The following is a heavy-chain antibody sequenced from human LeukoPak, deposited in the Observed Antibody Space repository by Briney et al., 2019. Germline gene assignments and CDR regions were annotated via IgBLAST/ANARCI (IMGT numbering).Heavy chain of an antibody. J-gene: IGHJ4*02. CDR3: TLPGYYFDY. CDR1: GFTFGDYA. V-gene: IGHV3-49*04. Sequence: GGSLRLSCTASGFTFGDYAMSWVRQAPGKGLEWVGFIRSKAYGGTTEYAASVKGRFTISRDDSKSIAYLQMNSLKTEDTAVYYCTLPGYYFDYWGQGTLATVSS. D-gene: IGHD3-10*01. CDR2: IRSKAYGGTT.